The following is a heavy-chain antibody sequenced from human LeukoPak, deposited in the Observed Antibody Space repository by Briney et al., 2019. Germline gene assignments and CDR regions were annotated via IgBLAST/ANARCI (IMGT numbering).Heavy chain of an antibody. V-gene: IGHV4-59*11. CDR2: IYDGGRT. CDR3: SLSSPAGYYYYVDV. D-gene: IGHD2/OR15-2a*01. J-gene: IGHJ6*03. CDR1: GGSIRSHY. Sequence: PSETLSLTCNVSGGSIRSHYWSWVRQPPGKGLEWIGYIYDGGRTDYSPSLKRRVTMSIDTSTNQFSLKLTSVSAADTAVYFCSLSSPAGYYYYVDVWGKGTTVTVSS.